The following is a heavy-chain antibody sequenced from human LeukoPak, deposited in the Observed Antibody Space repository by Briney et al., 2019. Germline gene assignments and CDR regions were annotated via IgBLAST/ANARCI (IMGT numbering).Heavy chain of an antibody. J-gene: IGHJ5*02. V-gene: IGHV4-31*03. CDR3: ARDPRPPGWFDP. D-gene: IGHD3-10*01. Sequence: PSETLSLTCTVSGGSISRGGYYWSWTRQHPGKGLEWIGYIHYSGSTYYNPSLKSRVTISVDTSKNQFSLKLSSVTAADTAVYYCARDPRPPGWFDPWGQGTLVTVSS. CDR2: IHYSGST. CDR1: GGSISRGGYY.